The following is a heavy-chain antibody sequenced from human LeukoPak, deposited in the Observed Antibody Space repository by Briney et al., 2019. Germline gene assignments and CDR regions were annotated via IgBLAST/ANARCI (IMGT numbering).Heavy chain of an antibody. Sequence: GGSLRLSCAASGFTFSSYSMNWVRQAPGKGLEWVAVISYDGSNKYYADSVKGPFIISRDDSKNTLYLQMNSLRVEDTAVYYCARDGIAVAGFDYWGQGTLVTVSS. CDR3: ARDGIAVAGFDY. J-gene: IGHJ4*02. V-gene: IGHV3-30*03. CDR1: GFTFSSYS. D-gene: IGHD6-19*01. CDR2: ISYDGSNK.